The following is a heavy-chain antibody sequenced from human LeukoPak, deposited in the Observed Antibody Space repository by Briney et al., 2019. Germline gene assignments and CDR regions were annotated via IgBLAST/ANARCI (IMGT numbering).Heavy chain of an antibody. Sequence: GRSLRLSCTASGFTFSSYGMHWVRQAPGKGLEWVAVIWYDGSNKYYADSVKGLFTISRDNSKNTLYLQMNSLRAEDTAVYYCARGPIGGNWFDPWGQGTLVTVSS. D-gene: IGHD3-10*01. CDR2: IWYDGSNK. CDR3: ARGPIGGNWFDP. CDR1: GFTFSSYG. J-gene: IGHJ5*02. V-gene: IGHV3-33*01.